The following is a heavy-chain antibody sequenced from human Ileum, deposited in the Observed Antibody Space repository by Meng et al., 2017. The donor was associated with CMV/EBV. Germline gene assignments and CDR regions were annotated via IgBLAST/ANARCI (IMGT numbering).Heavy chain of an antibody. CDR1: GGSIISGDSI. V-gene: IGHV4-30-4*01. CDR2: IFICGTT. D-gene: IGHD3-22*01. Sequence: QGGQLDPVPGRVKTPRSLALGCTDSGGSIISGDSIWWWRQQPAGKRLGWIGYIFICGTTNYNQTLNSRVIITTDAPRSKSSLKLNTVTAEDTAVYYCARFRVAARSGLFDPWGHGTLVTVSS. J-gene: IGHJ5*02. CDR3: ARFRVAARSGLFDP.